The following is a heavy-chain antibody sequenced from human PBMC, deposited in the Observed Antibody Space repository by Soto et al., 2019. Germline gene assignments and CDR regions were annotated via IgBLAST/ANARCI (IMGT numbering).Heavy chain of an antibody. CDR2: ISGSGGST. CDR1: GFTFSSYS. Sequence: EVQLLESGGGLVQPGGSLRLSCAASGFTFSSYSMSWVRQAPGKGLEWVSAISGSGGSTYYADSVKGRFTISRDNSKNTLYLQMNSLRAEDTAVYYCAKDLSVRGVRNYFDYWGQGTLVTVSS. CDR3: AKDLSVRGVRNYFDY. J-gene: IGHJ4*02. V-gene: IGHV3-23*01. D-gene: IGHD3-10*02.